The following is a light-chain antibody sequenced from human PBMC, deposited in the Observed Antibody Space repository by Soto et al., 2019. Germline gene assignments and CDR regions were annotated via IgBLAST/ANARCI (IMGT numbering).Light chain of an antibody. J-gene: IGLJ1*01. Sequence: QSVLTQPASVSGSPGQSIAISCTGTSSDVGGYNYVSWYQQHPSKAPKLMIYDVTSRPSGVSDRFSGSKSGTTASLTISGLQAEDEADYYCCSYTSSTIYVFGTGTKVTVL. CDR3: CSYTSSTIYV. CDR1: SSDVGGYNY. V-gene: IGLV2-14*03. CDR2: DVT.